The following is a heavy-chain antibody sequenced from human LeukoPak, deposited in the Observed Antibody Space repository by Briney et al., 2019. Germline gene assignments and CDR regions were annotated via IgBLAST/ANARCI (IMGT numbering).Heavy chain of an antibody. D-gene: IGHD6-13*01. CDR1: GGSISSYY. Sequence: ASETLSLTCTVSGGSISSYYWSWIRQPPGKGLEWIGYIYYSGSTNYNPSLKSRVTISVDTSKNQFSLKLSSVTAADTAVYYCARRYSSSWYKINNWFDPWGQGTLVTVSS. CDR2: IYYSGST. CDR3: ARRYSSSWYKINNWFDP. J-gene: IGHJ5*02. V-gene: IGHV4-59*08.